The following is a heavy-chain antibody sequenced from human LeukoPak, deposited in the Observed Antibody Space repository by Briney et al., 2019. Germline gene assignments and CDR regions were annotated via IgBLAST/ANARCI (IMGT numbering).Heavy chain of an antibody. V-gene: IGHV4-61*02. J-gene: IGHJ4*02. CDR1: GGSISSNSYC. CDR3: ARDSPPAYCRSGSCYFDY. CDR2: IYTSGST. Sequence: SETLSLTCTVSGGSISSNSYCWSWIRQPAGKGLEWIGRIYTSGSTDYNPSLKSRVTISKDTSKNEFSLKLSSVTAADTAVYYCARDSPPAYCRSGSCYFDYWGQGTLVTVSS. D-gene: IGHD2-15*01.